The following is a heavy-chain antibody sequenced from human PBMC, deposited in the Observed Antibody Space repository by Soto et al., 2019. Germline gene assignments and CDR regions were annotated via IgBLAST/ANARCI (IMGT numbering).Heavy chain of an antibody. CDR2: SSAYNGNT. Sequence: QDQLVQSGVEVKKPGASVKVSCKASGYSFSNYGITWVRQAPGQGVGWMGWSSAYNGNTNYAQKFQGRVTLTTDASTSTAYLELRSLRSDDTAVYYCARDRGVAPPVAGNTHYYYYMDVWGKGTTVTVSS. V-gene: IGHV1-18*01. CDR1: GYSFSNYG. D-gene: IGHD6-19*01. J-gene: IGHJ6*03. CDR3: ARDRGVAPPVAGNTHYYYYMDV.